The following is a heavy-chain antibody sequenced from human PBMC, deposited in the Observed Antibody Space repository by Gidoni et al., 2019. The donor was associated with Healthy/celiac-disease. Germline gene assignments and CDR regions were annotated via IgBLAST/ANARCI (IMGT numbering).Heavy chain of an antibody. CDR2: IYYSGST. V-gene: IGHV4-31*03. J-gene: IGHJ4*02. CDR3: ASRRSGLRLGEFR. CDR1: GGSLSRGGYY. Sequence: QVQLQESGPGLVKPSQTLSLTCTVSGGSLSRGGYYWSWIRQHPGKGLEWIGYIYYSGSTYYNPSRKSRVTISVDTSKNQFSLKLSSVTAADTAVYYCASRRSGLRLGEFRWGQGTLVTVSS. D-gene: IGHD3-16*01.